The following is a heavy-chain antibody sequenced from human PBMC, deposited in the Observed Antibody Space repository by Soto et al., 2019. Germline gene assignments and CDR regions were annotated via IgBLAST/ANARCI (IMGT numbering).Heavy chain of an antibody. CDR3: ARGHSTDCSNGVCSFFYNHEMDV. Sequence: QVQLVQSAPEVRKPGASVKVSCKASGYTFSDYYIYWVRQAPGQRLEWLGWINPRTTATNFALNFQGRVTLSRDSSTDTIYMELSSLRSDDTAVYYCARGHSTDCSNGVCSFFYNHEMDVWGQGTTVTVSS. CDR2: INPRTTAT. CDR1: GYTFSDYY. V-gene: IGHV1-2*02. J-gene: IGHJ6*02. D-gene: IGHD2-8*01.